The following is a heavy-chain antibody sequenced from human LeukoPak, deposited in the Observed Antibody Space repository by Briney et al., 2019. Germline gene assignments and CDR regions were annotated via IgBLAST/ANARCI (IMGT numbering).Heavy chain of an antibody. D-gene: IGHD1-1*01. J-gene: IGHJ4*02. CDR3: AREHEDGWNDHLINY. V-gene: IGHV1-46*01. CDR1: GYTFTSYY. Sequence: GASVKVSCKASGYTFTSYYMHWVRQAPGQGLEWMGIINPSGGSTSYAQKFQGRVAMTRDTSTSTVYMELSSLRSEDTAVYYCAREHEDGWNDHLINYWGQGTLVTVSS. CDR2: INPSGGST.